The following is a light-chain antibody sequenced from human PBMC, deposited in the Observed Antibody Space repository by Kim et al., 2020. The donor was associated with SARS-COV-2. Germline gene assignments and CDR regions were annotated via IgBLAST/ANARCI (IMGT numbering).Light chain of an antibody. CDR2: YDD. J-gene: IGLJ2*01. CDR1: SSNVGNNV. CDR3: AAWDDSLNGVI. Sequence: KRVTISCTGNSSNVGNNVVNWYQQLPGKAPKLLIYYDDLLPSGVSDRFSGSKSGTSASLAISGLQSEDEADYYCAAWDDSLNGVIFGGGTQLTVL. V-gene: IGLV1-36*01.